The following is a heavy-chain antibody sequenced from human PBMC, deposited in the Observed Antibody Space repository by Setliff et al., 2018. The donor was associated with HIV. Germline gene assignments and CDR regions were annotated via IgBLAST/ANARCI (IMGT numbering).Heavy chain of an antibody. CDR3: ARGAYRRRDGGTSFYQFDF. D-gene: IGHD1-26*01. CDR1: RDSINSHY. V-gene: IGHV4-59*11. J-gene: IGHJ4*02. CDR2: IYYSGST. Sequence: SETLSLTCTVSRDSINSHYWSWIRQSPGKGLEWIGYIYYSGSTNYNPSLKSRLTISLDTSKKQFSLSLRSVTAADTAIYYCARGAYRRRDGGTSFYQFDFWGRGTLVTVSS.